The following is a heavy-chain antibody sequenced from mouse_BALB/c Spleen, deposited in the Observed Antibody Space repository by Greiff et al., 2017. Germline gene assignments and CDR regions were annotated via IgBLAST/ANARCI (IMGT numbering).Heavy chain of an antibody. J-gene: IGHJ3*01. Sequence: QVQLQQSGAELVRPGTSVKISCKASGYTFTNYWLGWVKQRPGHGLEWIGDIYPGGGYTNYNEKFKGKATLTADTSSSTAYMQLSSLTSEDSAVYFCATYYYGYDEFAYWGQGTLVTVSA. CDR3: ATYYYGYDEFAY. V-gene: IGHV1-63*02. CDR1: GYTFTNYW. CDR2: IYPGGGYT. D-gene: IGHD1-2*01.